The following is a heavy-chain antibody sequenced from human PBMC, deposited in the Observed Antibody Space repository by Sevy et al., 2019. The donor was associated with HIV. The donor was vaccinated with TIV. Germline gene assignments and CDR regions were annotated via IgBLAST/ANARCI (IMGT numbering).Heavy chain of an antibody. D-gene: IGHD7-27*01. J-gene: IGHJ4*02. V-gene: IGHV4-39*01. CDR1: GGSISSSDYF. CDR2: IYYNADT. Sequence: SETLSLTCTVSGGSISSSDYFWGWIRQPPGKGLEWIGTIYYNADTYHNPSLTSRVTISLDTSKNQFTLRMPFVTALDTAVAYCARPGAWRFYFDFWGRGALVTVSS. CDR3: ARPGAWRFYFDF.